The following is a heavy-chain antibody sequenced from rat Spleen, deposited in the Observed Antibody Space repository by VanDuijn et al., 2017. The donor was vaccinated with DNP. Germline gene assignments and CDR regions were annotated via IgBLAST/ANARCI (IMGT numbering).Heavy chain of an antibody. J-gene: IGHJ2*01. Sequence: EVQLQESGPGLVKPSQSLSLTCSVTGYSITSNYWGWIRKFPGNKMEYIGHISYSGSTNYNPSLKSRFSITRDTSKNQFFLHLNSVTTDDTATYYCARWNYYGYNGFDYWGQGVMVTVSS. CDR2: ISYSGST. V-gene: IGHV3-1*01. CDR1: GYSITSNY. CDR3: ARWNYYGYNGFDY. D-gene: IGHD1-9*01.